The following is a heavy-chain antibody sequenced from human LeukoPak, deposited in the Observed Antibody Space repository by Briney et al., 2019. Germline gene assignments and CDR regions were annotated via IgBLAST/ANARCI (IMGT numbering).Heavy chain of an antibody. J-gene: IGHJ4*02. D-gene: IGHD4-17*01. V-gene: IGHV3-23*01. Sequence: AGGSLRLSCAASGFTFSSYAMSWVRQAPGKGLEWVSVISGSGGSTYYADSVKGRFTISRDNSKNTLYLQMNSLRAEDTAVYYCANGADYAFTPGWYWGQGTLVTVSS. CDR1: GFTFSSYA. CDR3: ANGADYAFTPGWY. CDR2: ISGSGGST.